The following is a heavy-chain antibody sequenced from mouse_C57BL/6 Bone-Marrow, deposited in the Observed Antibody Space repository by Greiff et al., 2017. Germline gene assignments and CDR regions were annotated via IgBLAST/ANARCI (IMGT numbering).Heavy chain of an antibody. V-gene: IGHV1-54*01. CDR2: INPGSGGT. CDR1: GYAFTNSL. Sequence: VQLQQSGAELVRPGTSVKVSCKASGYAFTNSLIEWVKQRPGQGLEWIGVINPGSGGTNYNEKFKGKATLTADKSSSTAYMQLSSLTSEDSAVYFCARGGGNFYFDYWGQGTTLTVSS. D-gene: IGHD2-1*01. J-gene: IGHJ2*01. CDR3: ARGGGNFYFDY.